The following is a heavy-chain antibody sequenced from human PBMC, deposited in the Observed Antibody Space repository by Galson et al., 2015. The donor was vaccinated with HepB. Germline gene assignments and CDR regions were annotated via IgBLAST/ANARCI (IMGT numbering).Heavy chain of an antibody. D-gene: IGHD2-2*01. CDR1: GFTFSSYG. Sequence: SLRLSCAASGFTFSSYGMHWVRQAPGKGLEWVAVISYDGSNKYYADSVKGRFTISRDNSKNTLYLQMNSLRAEDTAVYYCAKDLIDIVVVPAALGDYYYGMDVWGQGTTVTVSS. J-gene: IGHJ6*02. V-gene: IGHV3-30*18. CDR3: AKDLIDIVVVPAALGDYYYGMDV. CDR2: ISYDGSNK.